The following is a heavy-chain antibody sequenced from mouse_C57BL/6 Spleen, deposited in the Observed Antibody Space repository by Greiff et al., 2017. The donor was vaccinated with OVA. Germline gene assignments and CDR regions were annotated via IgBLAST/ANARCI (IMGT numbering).Heavy chain of an antibody. CDR3: ARRGYYGSSYYWYFDV. CDR1: GFTFSSYG. J-gene: IGHJ1*03. CDR2: ISSGGSYT. Sequence: VQLKESGGDLVKPGGSLKLSCAASGFTFSSYGMSWVRQTPDKRLEWVATISSGGSYTYYPDSVKGRFTISRDNAKNTLYLQMSSLKSEDTAMYYCARRGYYGSSYYWYFDVWGTGTTVTVSS. D-gene: IGHD1-1*01. V-gene: IGHV5-6*01.